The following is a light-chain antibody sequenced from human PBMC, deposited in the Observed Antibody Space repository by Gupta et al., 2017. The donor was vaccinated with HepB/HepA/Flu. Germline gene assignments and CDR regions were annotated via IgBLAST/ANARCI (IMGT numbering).Light chain of an antibody. Sequence: AIRMTQSPSSFSASTGDRVTITCRASQGISSYLAWYQQKPGKAPKLLIYAASTWQSGVPSRFSGSGSGTDFTLTISCLQSEDFATYYCQQYYSYGWTFGQGTKVEIK. J-gene: IGKJ1*01. CDR2: AAS. CDR3: QQYYSYGWT. CDR1: QGISSY. V-gene: IGKV1-8*01.